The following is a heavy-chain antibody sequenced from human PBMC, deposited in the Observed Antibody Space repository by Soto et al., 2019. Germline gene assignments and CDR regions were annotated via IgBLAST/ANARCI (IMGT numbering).Heavy chain of an antibody. J-gene: IGHJ3*02. D-gene: IGHD3-22*01. CDR1: GFTFSSYA. V-gene: IGHV3-30-3*01. CDR3: ARDLGRGYYDSSGHDAFDI. CDR2: ISYDGSNK. Sequence: GGSLRLSCAASGFTFSSYAMHWVRQAPGKGLEWVAVISYDGSNKYYADSVKGRFTISRDNSKNTLYLQMNSLRAEDTAVYYCARDLGRGYYDSSGHDAFDIWGQGTMVTVSS.